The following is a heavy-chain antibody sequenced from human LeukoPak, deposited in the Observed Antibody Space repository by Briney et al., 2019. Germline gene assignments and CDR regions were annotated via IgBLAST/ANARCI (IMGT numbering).Heavy chain of an antibody. CDR3: AKERRSSMDV. Sequence: GGSLRLSCEASGFIFTTSAISWVRQAPGKGLEWVSFISSGGGSTYHSDSVRGRFTISRDNSNNTVSLYMHSLRAEDTAIYYCAKERRSSMDVWGNGTTVTVSS. CDR1: GFIFTTSA. V-gene: IGHV3-23*01. D-gene: IGHD6-6*01. J-gene: IGHJ6*03. CDR2: ISSGGGST.